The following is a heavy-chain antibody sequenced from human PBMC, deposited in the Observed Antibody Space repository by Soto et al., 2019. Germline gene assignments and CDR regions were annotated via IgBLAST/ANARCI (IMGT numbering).Heavy chain of an antibody. CDR3: ARYVSGSSYKPPRRAWFVP. CDR1: GGSFSGYY. CDR2: INHSGST. D-gene: IGHD3-10*01. V-gene: IGHV4-34*01. J-gene: IGHJ5*02. Sequence: SETLSLTCAVYGGSFSGYYWSWIRQPPGKGLEWIGEINHSGSTNYNPSLKSRVPISVDTSKHQFSLKLSSVTAADTAVYYCARYVSGSSYKPPRRAWFVPWGQGTLVTVSS.